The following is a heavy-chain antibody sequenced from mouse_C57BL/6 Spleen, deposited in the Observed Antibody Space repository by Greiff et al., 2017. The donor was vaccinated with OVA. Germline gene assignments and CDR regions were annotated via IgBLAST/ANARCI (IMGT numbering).Heavy chain of an antibody. D-gene: IGHD2-4*01. Sequence: VQLQQSGAELVMPGASVKLSCKASGYTFTSYWMHWVKQRPGQGLEWIGEIDPSDSYTNYNQKFKGKSTLTVDKSSSTAYMQLSSLTSEDSAVYYCAILRPYDAMDYWGQGTSVTVSS. J-gene: IGHJ4*01. CDR3: AILRPYDAMDY. CDR2: IDPSDSYT. CDR1: GYTFTSYW. V-gene: IGHV1-69*01.